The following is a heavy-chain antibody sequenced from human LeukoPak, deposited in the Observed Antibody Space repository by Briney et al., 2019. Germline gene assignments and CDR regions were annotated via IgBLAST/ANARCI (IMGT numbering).Heavy chain of an antibody. CDR3: ATLRYCSGGSCFPKYFQH. CDR2: IYYSGYT. D-gene: IGHD2-15*01. CDR1: GGSISSNY. J-gene: IGHJ1*01. V-gene: IGHV4-59*08. Sequence: KPSETLSLTCTVSGGSISSNYWSWIRQPPGKGLEWIGYIYYSGYTNYNPSLKSRVTMSVDTSKNQFSLKLTSVTAADTAVYYCATLRYCSGGSCFPKYFQHWGRGTLVTVSS.